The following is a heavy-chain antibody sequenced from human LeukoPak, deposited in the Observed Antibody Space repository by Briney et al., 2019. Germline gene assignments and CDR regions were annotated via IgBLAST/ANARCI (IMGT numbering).Heavy chain of an antibody. CDR2: IYTSGST. V-gene: IGHV4-61*02. CDR3: ARAKTGAFDY. CDR1: GDSISSGSYY. Sequence: SQTLSLTCSVSGDSISSGSYYWSWIRQPAGKGLEWIGRIYTSGSTNYNPSLKSRVSISVDTSKNQFSLKVTSVTAADTAAYYCARAKTGAFDYWGQGTLVTVSS. J-gene: IGHJ4*02. D-gene: IGHD7-27*01.